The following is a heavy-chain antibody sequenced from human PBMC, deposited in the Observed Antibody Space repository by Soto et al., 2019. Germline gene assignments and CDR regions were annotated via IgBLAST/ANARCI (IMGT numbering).Heavy chain of an antibody. CDR2: ISYDGSNK. D-gene: IGHD6-19*01. CDR3: AKFSARPPQGPSAY. Sequence: QVQLVESGGGVVQPGRSLRLSCAASGFTFSSYGMHWVRQAPGKGLEWVAVISYDGSNKYYADSLKGRFTISRDNSKNTLYLRMNSLRAEDTAVYYCAKFSARPPQGPSAYWGQGPLVTVSS. CDR1: GFTFSSYG. J-gene: IGHJ4*02. V-gene: IGHV3-30*18.